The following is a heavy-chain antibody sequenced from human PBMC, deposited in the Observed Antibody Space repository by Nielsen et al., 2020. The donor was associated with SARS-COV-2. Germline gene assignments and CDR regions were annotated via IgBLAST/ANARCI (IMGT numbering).Heavy chain of an antibody. CDR1: GFTFSSYW. V-gene: IGHV3-7*01. CDR3: AREEGRYSGYFDY. CDR2: IKQDGGEK. J-gene: IGHJ4*02. Sequence: GESLKISCAASGFTFSSYWMSWVRQAPGKGLEWVANIKQDGGEKYYVDSVKGRFTISRDNAKNSLYLQMNSLRAEDTAVYYCAREEGRYSGYFDYWGQGTLVTVSS. D-gene: IGHD5-12*01.